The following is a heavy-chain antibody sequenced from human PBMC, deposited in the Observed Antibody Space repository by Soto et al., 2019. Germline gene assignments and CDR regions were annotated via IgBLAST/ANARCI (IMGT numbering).Heavy chain of an antibody. J-gene: IGHJ4*02. CDR1: GFTFSIYS. D-gene: IGHD3-22*01. CDR2: ISHRSATT. Sequence: GGSLRLTCAASGFTFSIYSMSWVRQAPWKGLEWVSTISHRSATTYYADSVKGRFTVSRDNSKNTLYLQMNSLRAEDTAVYYCARTIVELIPYFDHWGQGSLVTVSS. CDR3: ARTIVELIPYFDH. V-gene: IGHV3-23*01.